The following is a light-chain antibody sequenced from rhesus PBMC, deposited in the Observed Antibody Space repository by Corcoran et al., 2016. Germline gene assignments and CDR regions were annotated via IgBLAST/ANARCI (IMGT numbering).Light chain of an antibody. CDR1: QRISSW. V-gene: IGKV1-22*01. CDR3: LRYSSSPWT. J-gene: IGKJ1*01. CDR2: KAS. Sequence: DIQMTQSPSSLSASVGDTVTITCRASQRISSWLDWLQQKPGKAPKLLIYKASSSQSVVPSRFSGSGSGTDFSLTISSLRPEDLSTCSSLRYSSSPWTFGQGTKVEIK.